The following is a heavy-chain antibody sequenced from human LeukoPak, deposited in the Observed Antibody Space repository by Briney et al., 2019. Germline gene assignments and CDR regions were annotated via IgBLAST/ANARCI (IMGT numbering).Heavy chain of an antibody. CDR1: VYTFTIYG. Sequence: ASVTVSFTASVYTFTIYGITWVRQAPGPGLEWMGWISTYNSDTDSAHNFQGRVTMSTDTSTSTASMEVRSLRSGDTAVYYWARDPGTYYDIVTGYYTPYYFDHWGQGTLVSVSS. J-gene: IGHJ4*02. D-gene: IGHD3-9*01. V-gene: IGHV1-18*01. CDR3: ARDPGTYYDIVTGYYTPYYFDH. CDR2: ISTYNSDT.